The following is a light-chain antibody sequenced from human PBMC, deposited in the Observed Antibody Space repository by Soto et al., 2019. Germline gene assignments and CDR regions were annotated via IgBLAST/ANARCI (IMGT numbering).Light chain of an antibody. CDR1: SSDFGGYNY. CDR3: SSYTSSSTYV. J-gene: IGLJ1*01. Sequence: QSALTQPASVSGSPGQSITISCTGTSSDFGGYNYVSWSQQHPGKAPQLMIYEVSNRPSGVSNRFSGSKSGNTASLTISGLQAEDEADYYCSSYTSSSTYVFGTGTKLTVL. V-gene: IGLV2-14*01. CDR2: EVS.